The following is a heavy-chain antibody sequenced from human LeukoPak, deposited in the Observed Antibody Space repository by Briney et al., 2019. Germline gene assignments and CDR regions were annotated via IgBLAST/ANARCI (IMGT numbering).Heavy chain of an antibody. Sequence: SGGSLRLSCAASAFSLNAYNMNWVRQAPGKGLEWVSSISYTGTYIYYADSVKGRFTISRDNAQNSLYLQMNNLRAEDTAIYYCVRDRRTYRPIDYWGQGTLVTVSS. J-gene: IGHJ4*02. CDR1: AFSLNAYN. CDR2: ISYTGTYI. CDR3: VRDRRTYRPIDY. V-gene: IGHV3-21*04.